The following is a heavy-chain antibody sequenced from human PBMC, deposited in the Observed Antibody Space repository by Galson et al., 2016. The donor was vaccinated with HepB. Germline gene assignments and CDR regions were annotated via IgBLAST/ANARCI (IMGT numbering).Heavy chain of an antibody. CDR3: ARKGGIYSPWGY. CDR1: GFIVSSND. CDR2: LYSGGST. Sequence: LRLSCAASGFIVSSNDMSWVRQAPGKGLEWVSVLYSGGSTYYADSVKGRFTISRDNAKNSKYLEINSLRAEDTAVYYCARKGGIYSPWGYWGQGTLVTVSS. J-gene: IGHJ4*02. D-gene: IGHD3-10*01. V-gene: IGHV3-53*01.